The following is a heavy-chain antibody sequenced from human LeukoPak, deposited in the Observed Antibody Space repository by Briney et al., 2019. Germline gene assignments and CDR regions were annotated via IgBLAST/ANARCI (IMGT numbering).Heavy chain of an antibody. CDR2: ISSNGRNK. V-gene: IGHV3-30*18. CDR1: GFTFSSYA. CDR3: AKEDGRGSLYFFEN. D-gene: IGHD2-15*01. J-gene: IGHJ4*02. Sequence: GGSLRLSCAASGFTFSSYAMSWVRQAPGKGLEWVAVISSNGRNKYYADSVRGRFTTSRDNSNNTLYLQMNSLKTEDTAVYFCAKEDGRGSLYFFENWGQGTLVTVSS.